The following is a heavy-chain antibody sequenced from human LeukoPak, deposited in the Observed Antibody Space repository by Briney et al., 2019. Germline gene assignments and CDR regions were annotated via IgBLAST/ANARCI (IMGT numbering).Heavy chain of an antibody. J-gene: IGHJ4*02. CDR1: GGSISSSSYY. Sequence: PSETLSLTCTVSGGSISSSSYYWGWIRQPPGKGLEWIGSIYYSGSTYYNPSLKSRVTISVDTSKNQFSLKLSSVTAADTAVYYCARENSGYYYFIDYWGQGTLVTVSS. V-gene: IGHV4-39*07. CDR3: ARENSGYYYFIDY. CDR2: IYYSGST. D-gene: IGHD3-22*01.